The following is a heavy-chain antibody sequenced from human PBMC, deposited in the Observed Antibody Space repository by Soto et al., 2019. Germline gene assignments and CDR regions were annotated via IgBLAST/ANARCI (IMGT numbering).Heavy chain of an antibody. V-gene: IGHV4-30-2*01. CDR2: IYHSGSP. CDR1: GGSLGSGAFS. J-gene: IGHJ4*02. Sequence: SETLSLACTVSGGSLGSGAFSWSWIRQPPGRGLEWIGYIYHSGSPYYIPSLRSRVAISMDRAKNQFSLHLSSVTAEATAVYFCARVRYSDNWHGLIDFWGLGTLVTVSS. CDR3: ARVRYSDNWHGLIDF. D-gene: IGHD4-4*01.